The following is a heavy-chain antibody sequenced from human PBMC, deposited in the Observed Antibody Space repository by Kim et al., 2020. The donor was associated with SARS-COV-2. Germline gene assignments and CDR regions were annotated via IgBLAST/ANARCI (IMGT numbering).Heavy chain of an antibody. Sequence: ASVKVSCKASGYTFTSYGISWVRQAPGQGLEWMGWISAYNGNTNYAQKLQGRVTMTTDTSTSTAYMELRGLRSDDTAVYYCARVGTRRGSYYYYYYGMDVWGQGTTVTVSS. CDR3: ARVGTRRGSYYYYYYGMDV. CDR2: ISAYNGNT. CDR1: GYTFTSYG. V-gene: IGHV1-18*01. J-gene: IGHJ6*02. D-gene: IGHD1-26*01.